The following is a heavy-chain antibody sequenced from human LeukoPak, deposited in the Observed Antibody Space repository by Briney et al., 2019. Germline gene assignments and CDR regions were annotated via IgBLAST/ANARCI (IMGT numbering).Heavy chain of an antibody. CDR3: ARQTYYYDSSGWPFDY. J-gene: IGHJ4*02. CDR1: GYSFTSYW. D-gene: IGHD3-22*01. CDR2: IYPGDSDT. V-gene: IGHV5-51*01. Sequence: GESLKISCKGSGYSFTSYWIGWVRQMPGKGLEWMGIIYPGDSDTRYSPSFQGRVTISADKSISTAYLQWSSLKASDTAMYYCARQTYYYDSSGWPFDYWGQGTLVTVSS.